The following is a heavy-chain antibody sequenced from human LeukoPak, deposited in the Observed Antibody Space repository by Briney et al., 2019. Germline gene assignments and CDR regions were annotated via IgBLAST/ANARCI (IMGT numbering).Heavy chain of an antibody. D-gene: IGHD1-26*01. CDR2: VSGSGSGT. CDR1: GFTFSSYA. CDR3: ARDRPYSGSHGGDY. V-gene: IGHV3-23*01. J-gene: IGHJ4*02. Sequence: GGSLRLSCVASGFTFSSYAVAWVRQAPGKGLEWVSSVSGSGSGTYYADSVKGRFTISRDNAKNSLYLQMNSLRAEDTAVYYCARDRPYSGSHGGDYWGQGTLVTVSS.